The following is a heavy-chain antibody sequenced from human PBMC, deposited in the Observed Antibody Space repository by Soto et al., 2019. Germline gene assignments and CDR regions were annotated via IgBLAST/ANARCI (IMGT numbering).Heavy chain of an antibody. D-gene: IGHD6-13*01. CDR3: AYPSAWYSSSWFYYFDY. Sequence: PGGSLRLSCAASGFTFSSYAMSWVRQAPEKGLEWVSAISGSGGSTYYADSVKGRFTISRDNSKNTLYLQMNSLRAEDTAVYYCAYPSAWYSSSWFYYFDYWGQGTLVTVSS. V-gene: IGHV3-23*01. CDR2: ISGSGGST. CDR1: GFTFSSYA. J-gene: IGHJ4*02.